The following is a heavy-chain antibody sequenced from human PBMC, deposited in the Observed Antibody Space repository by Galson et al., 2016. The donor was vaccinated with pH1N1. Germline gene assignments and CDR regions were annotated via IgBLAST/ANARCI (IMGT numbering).Heavy chain of an antibody. V-gene: IGHV1-69*01. CDR3: ARSRGYSYGSYYFDN. J-gene: IGHJ4*02. Sequence: SCKASGGTFSSYAVSWVRHAPGQGLEWVGGIIGMFGTTTYAQKLQGRVTITAEELTSSSYMELTSLTSEDTALYYCARSRGYSYGSYYFDNWGQGTLVTVSS. D-gene: IGHD5-18*01. CDR1: GGTFSSYA. CDR2: IIGMFGTT.